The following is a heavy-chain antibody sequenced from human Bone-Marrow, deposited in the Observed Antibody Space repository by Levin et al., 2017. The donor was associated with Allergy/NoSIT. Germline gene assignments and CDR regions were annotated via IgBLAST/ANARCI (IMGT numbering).Heavy chain of an antibody. Sequence: LSGGSLRLSCVASGFTLKTYGMHWVRQAPGKGLEWVAVVWYDGSNKFYADSVKGRFTISRDNSQNTVDLQMNSLRVEDTAVYFCARMYQIARFSYYYGMDVWGQGTTVTVSS. CDR3: ARMYQIARFSYYYGMDV. D-gene: IGHD2-8*01. V-gene: IGHV3-33*01. J-gene: IGHJ6*02. CDR1: GFTLKTYG. CDR2: VWYDGSNK.